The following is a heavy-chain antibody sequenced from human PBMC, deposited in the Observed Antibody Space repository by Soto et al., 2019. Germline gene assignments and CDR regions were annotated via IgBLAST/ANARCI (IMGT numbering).Heavy chain of an antibody. CDR3: ARDTVAAGDY. CDR2: ISSSSSTI. D-gene: IGHD2-15*01. V-gene: IGHV3-48*01. CDR1: GFTFSTYS. J-gene: IGHJ4*02. Sequence: EVQLVESGGGLVQPGGSLRLSCAASGFTFSTYSMNWVRQAPGKGLEWVSYISSSSSTIYYADSVKGRFTISRDNAKNSLYLQMNSLRAEDTAVYNCARDTVAAGDYCRQGTLVTVSS.